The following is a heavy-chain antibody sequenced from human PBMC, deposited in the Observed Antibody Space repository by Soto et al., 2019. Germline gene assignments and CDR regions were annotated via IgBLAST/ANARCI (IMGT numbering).Heavy chain of an antibody. CDR1: GFTFSSFG. D-gene: IGHD3-3*01. CDR3: ARDASYYSLWSGYYPSRNGMDV. J-gene: IGHJ6*02. CDR2: IWYDGSKK. Sequence: QVQVVESGGGVVQPGRSLRLSCAASGFTFSSFGMHWVRQAPGKGLEWVSLIWYDGSKKSYGDSVKGRFTISRDNSRNTGYLQMNSLRADDTAVYYCARDASYYSLWSGYYPSRNGMDVWGQGTTVNVSS. V-gene: IGHV3-33*01.